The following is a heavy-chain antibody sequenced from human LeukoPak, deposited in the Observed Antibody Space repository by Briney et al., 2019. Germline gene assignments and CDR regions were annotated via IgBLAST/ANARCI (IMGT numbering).Heavy chain of an antibody. CDR2: FDPEDGET. CDR1: GYTLTELS. CDR3: AIGHQLGYCSSTSCYQ. J-gene: IGHJ4*02. V-gene: IGHV1-24*01. Sequence: GASVKVSCKVSGYTLTELSMHWVRQAPGKGLEWMGGFDPEDGETIYAQKFQGRVTMTEDTSTDTAYMELSSLRSEDTAVYYCAIGHQLGYCSSTSCYQWGQGTLVTVSS. D-gene: IGHD2-2*01.